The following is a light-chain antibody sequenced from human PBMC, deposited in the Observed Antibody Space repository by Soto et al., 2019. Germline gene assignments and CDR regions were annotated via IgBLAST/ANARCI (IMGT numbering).Light chain of an antibody. CDR1: QSIDKW. V-gene: IGKV1-5*03. CDR3: QQYNRFSWT. CDR2: RAS. J-gene: IGKJ1*01. Sequence: DIQMPQSPSPFPAPVGERVTITCRASQSIDKWLAWYHQKPGKAPKLLFYRASILQSGVPSRFSGSGSGTEFTLTISSLQPDDVASYFCQQYNRFSWTFGQGTKVEIK.